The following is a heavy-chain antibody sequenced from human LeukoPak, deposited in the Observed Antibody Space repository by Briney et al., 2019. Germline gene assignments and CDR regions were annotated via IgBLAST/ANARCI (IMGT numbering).Heavy chain of an antibody. D-gene: IGHD3-16*01. Sequence: PGGSLRLSCAASGLSWVRQGPARGLDWVSSIRGNGETFYADSVKGRFTLSSDSSRNTVYFQLNNLRVEDTAIYYCAKASWVSSTDAVRWGQGTLVTVSS. CDR2: IRGNGET. CDR1: GL. V-gene: IGHV3-23*01. CDR3: AKASWVSSTDAVR. J-gene: IGHJ4*02.